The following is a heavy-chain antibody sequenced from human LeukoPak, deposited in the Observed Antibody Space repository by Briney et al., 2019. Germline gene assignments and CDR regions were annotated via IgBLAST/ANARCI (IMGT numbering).Heavy chain of an antibody. Sequence: SETLSLTCTVSGGSISSYYWSWIRQPPGKGLEWIGYIYYSGSTNYNPSLKSRVTISVDTSKNQFSLELSSVTAADTAVYYCARASHYDILTGGFDYWGQGTLVTVSS. CDR3: ARASHYDILTGGFDY. J-gene: IGHJ4*02. CDR1: GGSISSYY. D-gene: IGHD3-9*01. CDR2: IYYSGST. V-gene: IGHV4-59*01.